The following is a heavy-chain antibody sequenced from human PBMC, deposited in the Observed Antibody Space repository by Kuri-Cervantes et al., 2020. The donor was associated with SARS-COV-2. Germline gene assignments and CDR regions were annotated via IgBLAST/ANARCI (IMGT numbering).Heavy chain of an antibody. D-gene: IGHD5/OR15-5a*01. Sequence: GGSLRPSCAASGFDFSLYNMNWVRQAPGKGLEWVSRISRNSNYIDYADSVKGRFIISRDNAKNSLDLQMNSLGPEDTAVYYCVRSIDHWGQGHLVTVSS. J-gene: IGHJ4*02. V-gene: IGHV3-21*01. CDR2: ISRNSNYI. CDR3: VRSIDH. CDR1: GFDFSLYN.